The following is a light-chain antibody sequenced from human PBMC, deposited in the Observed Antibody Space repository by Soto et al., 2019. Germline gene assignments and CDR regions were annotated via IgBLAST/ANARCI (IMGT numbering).Light chain of an antibody. CDR3: CSYAGSYTFGV. CDR1: SSDVGGYNY. J-gene: IGLJ1*01. Sequence: QSALTRPRSVSGSPGQSVTISCTGTSSDVGGYNYVSWYQQHPGKAPKLMIYDVSKRPSGVPDRFSGSNSGNTASLTISGLQAEDEADYYCCSYAGSYTFGVFGTGTKLTVL. CDR2: DVS. V-gene: IGLV2-11*01.